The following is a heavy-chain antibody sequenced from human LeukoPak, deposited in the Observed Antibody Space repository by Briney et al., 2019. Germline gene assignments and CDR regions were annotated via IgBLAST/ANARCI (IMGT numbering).Heavy chain of an antibody. CDR1: GFTFSGYW. Sequence: PGGSLRLSCAASGFTFSGYWMSWVRQAPGKGLEWVANINEDGGGKNYVDSVKGRFTISRDNAKNTLYLQMNSLRAEDTAVYYCARALGSPLDYWGQGTLVTVSS. CDR2: INEDGGGK. V-gene: IGHV3-7*02. D-gene: IGHD1-26*01. J-gene: IGHJ4*02. CDR3: ARALGSPLDY.